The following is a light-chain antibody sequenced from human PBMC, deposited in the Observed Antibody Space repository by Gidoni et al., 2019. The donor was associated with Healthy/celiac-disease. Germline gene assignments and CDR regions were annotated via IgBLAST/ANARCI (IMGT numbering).Light chain of an antibody. Sequence: DIQLTQSPSFLSASVGDRVTITCRASQGISSYLAWPASTLQGGVPSRFSGSGSGTEFTLTISSLQPEDFATYSCQQLSSSPLTFGPGTKVDIK. CDR1: QGISSY. CDR2: AS. V-gene: IGKV1-9*01. CDR3: QQLSSSPLT. J-gene: IGKJ3*01.